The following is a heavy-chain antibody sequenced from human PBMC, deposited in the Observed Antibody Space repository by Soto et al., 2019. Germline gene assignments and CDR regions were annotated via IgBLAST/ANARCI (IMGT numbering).Heavy chain of an antibody. V-gene: IGHV3-23*01. D-gene: IGHD3-22*01. J-gene: IGHJ4*02. Sequence: LRLSCAASGFTFSSYAMSWVRQAPGKGLEWVSAISGSGVYTYYADSVKGRFTIFRDNSKNTLYLQMNSLRAEDTAVYYCAKAVHYYDSSGPGYWGQGTLVTVSS. CDR2: ISGSGVYT. CDR3: AKAVHYYDSSGPGY. CDR1: GFTFSSYA.